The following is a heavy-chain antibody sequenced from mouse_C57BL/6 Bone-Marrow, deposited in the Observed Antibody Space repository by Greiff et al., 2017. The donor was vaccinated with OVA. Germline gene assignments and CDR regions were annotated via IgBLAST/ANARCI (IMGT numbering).Heavy chain of an antibody. D-gene: IGHD1-1*01. CDR3: ARRTTRVATGDY. J-gene: IGHJ2*01. CDR1: GFTFSDYG. V-gene: IGHV5-17*01. Sequence: EVKLQESGGGLVKPGGSLKLSCAASGFTFSDYGMRWVSQATEQGLAWVAYISSGSSTIYYADTVKGRFTISRDKAKSTLFLQMTSLKAEDTAMYNCARRTTRVATGDYWGQGTTLTVSS. CDR2: ISSGSSTI.